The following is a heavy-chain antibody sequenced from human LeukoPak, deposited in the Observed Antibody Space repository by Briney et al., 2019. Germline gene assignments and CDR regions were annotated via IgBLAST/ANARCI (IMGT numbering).Heavy chain of an antibody. CDR3: AREGPDYGDGRIDY. D-gene: IGHD4-17*01. CDR2: IYTSGST. CDR1: GGSISSYY. Sequence: SETLSLTCTVSGGSISSYYWSWIRQPAGKGLEWIGRIYTSGSTNYNPSLKSRVTMSVDTSKNQFSLKLSSVTAADTAVYYCAREGPDYGDGRIDYWGQGTLVTVSS. V-gene: IGHV4-4*07. J-gene: IGHJ4*02.